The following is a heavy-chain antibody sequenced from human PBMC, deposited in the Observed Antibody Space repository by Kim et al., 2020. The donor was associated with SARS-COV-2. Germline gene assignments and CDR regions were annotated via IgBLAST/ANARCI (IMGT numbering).Heavy chain of an antibody. J-gene: IGHJ6*02. V-gene: IGHV4-59*01. Sequence: KSRVTISLDTSKNQFSLKLSSVTAADTAVYYCARALSSGWYRNYYGMDVWGQGTTVTVSS. D-gene: IGHD6-19*01. CDR3: ARALSSGWYRNYYGMDV.